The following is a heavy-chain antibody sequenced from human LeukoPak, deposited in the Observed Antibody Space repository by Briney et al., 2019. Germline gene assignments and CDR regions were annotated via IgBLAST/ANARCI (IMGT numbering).Heavy chain of an antibody. D-gene: IGHD6-13*01. Sequence: GESLKISCKGSGYRFTSYWLAWVRQMPGKGLERMGIIDPGDSDTRYNPSFQGQVTISVDKSISTAYLQWNSLKASDTAMYYWARRRDSSSWYEGWFDPWGQGTLVIVSS. J-gene: IGHJ5*02. CDR3: ARRRDSSSWYEGWFDP. V-gene: IGHV5-51*01. CDR1: GYRFTSYW. CDR2: IDPGDSDT.